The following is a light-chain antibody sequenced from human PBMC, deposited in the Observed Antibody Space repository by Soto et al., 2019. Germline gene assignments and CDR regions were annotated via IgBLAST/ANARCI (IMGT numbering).Light chain of an antibody. V-gene: IGKV1-5*03. CDR1: QSISSW. Sequence: DIQMTQSPYTLSASVGERLTITCWASQSISSWLAWYQQKPGKAPNLLIYKASSLQSGVPSRFSGSGSGTEFTLTISSLQPDDFAAYYCQQYKSYPWTIGQGTKVEIK. CDR2: KAS. CDR3: QQYKSYPWT. J-gene: IGKJ1*01.